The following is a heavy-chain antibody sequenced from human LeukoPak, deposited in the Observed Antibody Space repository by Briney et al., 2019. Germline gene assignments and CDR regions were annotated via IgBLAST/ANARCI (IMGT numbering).Heavy chain of an antibody. Sequence: SETLSLTCTVSGGSISSYCWSWIRQPPGKGLEWIGYIYYSGSTNYNPSLKSRVTISVDTSKNQFSLKLSSVTAADTAVYYCARDNYYYDSSGYLFQNWFDPWGQGTLVTVSS. D-gene: IGHD3-22*01. J-gene: IGHJ5*02. CDR2: IYYSGST. CDR3: ARDNYYYDSSGYLFQNWFDP. V-gene: IGHV4-59*01. CDR1: GGSISSYC.